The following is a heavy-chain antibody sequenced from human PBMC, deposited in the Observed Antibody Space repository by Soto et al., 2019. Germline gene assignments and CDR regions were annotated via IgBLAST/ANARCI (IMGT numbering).Heavy chain of an antibody. Sequence: QVQLVESGGGLVKPGGSLRLSCAASGFTFSDYYMSWIRQAPGKGLEWLSHISDSGSTINYADSVKGRFTISRDNAKKSLYLHMNSLRADDTAVYYCARDTAFVASGFIDPWGQGILVTVSS. J-gene: IGHJ5*02. CDR2: ISDSGSTI. D-gene: IGHD3-22*01. CDR1: GFTFSDYY. CDR3: ARDTAFVASGFIDP. V-gene: IGHV3-11*01.